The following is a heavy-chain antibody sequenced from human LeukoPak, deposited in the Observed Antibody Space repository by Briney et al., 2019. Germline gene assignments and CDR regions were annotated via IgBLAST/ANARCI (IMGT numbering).Heavy chain of an antibody. CDR2: ISSSSSYI. D-gene: IGHD4-11*01. CDR3: AKPRRGTITTGPAYTH. J-gene: IGHJ4*02. Sequence: GGSLRLSCAASGFTFSSYSMNWVRQAPGKGLEWVSSISSSSSYIYYADSVKGRFTISRDNSKYSLYLQMNSLRTEDTALYYCAKPRRGTITTGPAYTHWGQGTLVTVSS. CDR1: GFTFSSYS. V-gene: IGHV3-21*04.